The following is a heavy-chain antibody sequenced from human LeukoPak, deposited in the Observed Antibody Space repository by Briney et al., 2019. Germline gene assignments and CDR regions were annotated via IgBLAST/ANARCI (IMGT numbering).Heavy chain of an antibody. J-gene: IGHJ6*02. CDR1: GFTFSSYA. D-gene: IGHD6-6*01. V-gene: IGHV3-30-3*01. Sequence: PGGSLRLSCAASGFTFSSYAMHWVRQAPGKGLEWVAVISYDGSNKYYADSVKGRFTISRDNSKNTLYLQMNSLRAEDTAVYYCASGSSSSFSYFGYYYYYGMDVWGQGTTVTVSS. CDR3: ASGSSSSFSYFGYYYYYGMDV. CDR2: ISYDGSNK.